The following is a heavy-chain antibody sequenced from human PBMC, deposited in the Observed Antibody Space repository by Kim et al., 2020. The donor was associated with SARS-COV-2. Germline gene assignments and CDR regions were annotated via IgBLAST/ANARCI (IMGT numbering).Heavy chain of an antibody. CDR3: AKGTQGILYSWGAFDI. V-gene: IGHV3-23*01. CDR1: GFTFSSYA. CDR2: ISGSGGST. D-gene: IGHD2-8*01. Sequence: GGSLRLSCAASGFTFSSYAMSWVRQAPGKGLEWVSAISGSGGSTYYADSVKGRFTISRDNSKNTLYLQMNSLRAEDTAVYYCAKGTQGILYSWGAFDIWGQETMVSVSS. J-gene: IGHJ3*02.